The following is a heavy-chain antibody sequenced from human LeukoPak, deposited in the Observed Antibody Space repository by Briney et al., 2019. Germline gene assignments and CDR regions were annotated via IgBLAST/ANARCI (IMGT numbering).Heavy chain of an antibody. CDR1: GFTFSSYA. CDR2: ITSSAHIQ. Sequence: AGSLRLSCAASGFTFSSYAMTWVRQAPGKGLEWVSGITSSAHIQYYANSVKGRFSISRDNSNYTLYPQINGLRAEDTAVYYCAKAGSGWYGDSPSESWGQGILVTVSS. J-gene: IGHJ5*02. CDR3: AKAGSGWYGDSPSES. D-gene: IGHD6-19*01. V-gene: IGHV3-23*01.